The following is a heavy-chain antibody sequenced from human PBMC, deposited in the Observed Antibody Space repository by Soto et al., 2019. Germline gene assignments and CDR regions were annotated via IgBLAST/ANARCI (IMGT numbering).Heavy chain of an antibody. J-gene: IGHJ5*02. CDR1: GGSISSYY. V-gene: IGHV4-59*01. Sequence: SETLSLTCTVSGGSISSYYWSWIRQPPGKGLGWIGYIYYSGSTNYNPSLKSRVTISVDTSKNQFSLKLSSVTAADTAVYYCARDVAAAQYNWFDPWGQGNLVIVSS. D-gene: IGHD6-13*01. CDR2: IYYSGST. CDR3: ARDVAAAQYNWFDP.